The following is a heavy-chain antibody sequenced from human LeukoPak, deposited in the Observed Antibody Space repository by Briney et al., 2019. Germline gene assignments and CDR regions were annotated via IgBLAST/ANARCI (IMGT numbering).Heavy chain of an antibody. Sequence: PGGSLRLSCAASVFIFSGSAMHWVRQASGKGLEWVGRIRSKANSYATAYAASVKGRFTISRDDSKNTAYLQMNSLKTEDTAVYYCTREVGATTYVYWGQGTLVTVSS. CDR2: IRSKANSYAT. D-gene: IGHD1-26*01. CDR1: VFIFSGSA. CDR3: TREVGATTYVY. J-gene: IGHJ4*02. V-gene: IGHV3-73*01.